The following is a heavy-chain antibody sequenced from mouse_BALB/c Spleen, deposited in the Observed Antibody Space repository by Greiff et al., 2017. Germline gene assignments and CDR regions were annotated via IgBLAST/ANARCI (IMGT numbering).Heavy chain of an antibody. CDR3: ARWEDWYFDV. CDR2: IYPGDGDT. J-gene: IGHJ1*01. CDR1: GYAFSSYW. Sequence: QVQLQQSGAELVRPGSSVKISCTASGYAFSSYWMNWVKQRPGQGLEWIGQIYPGDGDTNYNGKFKGKATLTADKSSSTAYMQLSSLTSEDSAVYFCARWEDWYFDVWGAGTTVTVSS. V-gene: IGHV1-80*01. D-gene: IGHD4-1*01.